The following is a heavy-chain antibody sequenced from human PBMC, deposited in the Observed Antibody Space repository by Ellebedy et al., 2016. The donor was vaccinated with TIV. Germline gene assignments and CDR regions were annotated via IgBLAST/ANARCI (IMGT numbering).Heavy chain of an antibody. CDR3: ARESFFYDSSAYWFDP. V-gene: IGHV4-38-2*02. Sequence: SETLSLTXTVSGYSINSGYYWGWVRQSPEKGLEWIGGIYHVGSTFYNPSLKSRASISLDTSKNQFSLNLNSVTAADTAVYYCARESFFYDSSAYWFDPWGQGILVIVSS. J-gene: IGHJ5*02. CDR1: GYSINSGYY. D-gene: IGHD3-22*01. CDR2: IYHVGST.